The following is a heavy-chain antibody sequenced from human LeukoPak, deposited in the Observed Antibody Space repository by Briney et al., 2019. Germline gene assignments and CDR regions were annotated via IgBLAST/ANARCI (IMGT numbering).Heavy chain of an antibody. CDR2: TYYRSKWYS. D-gene: IGHD3-10*01. CDR1: GDRVSSNSAA. Sequence: SQNLSLTCAISGDRVSSNSAAWNWIRQSPSRGLEWLGRTYYRSKWYSYYAPSVKSRITINPDTSKNQFPLQLKSVTPEDTAVYYCARMVGLVSDYWGQGTLVTVSS. J-gene: IGHJ4*02. CDR3: ARMVGLVSDY. V-gene: IGHV6-1*01.